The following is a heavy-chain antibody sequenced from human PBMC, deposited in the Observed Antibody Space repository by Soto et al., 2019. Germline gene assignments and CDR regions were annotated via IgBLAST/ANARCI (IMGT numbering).Heavy chain of an antibody. CDR2: INYSGSL. CDR3: ARIATTTLGRPIEY. V-gene: IGHV4-28*02. CDR1: GYFSIGIDG. Sequence: SQTLSLRYRVSGYFSIGIDGRCWIRQPPGKGLEWIGHINYSGSLYHDPSLKSRVTMSLDTSKHQFSLRLSSVTAVDTAVYYCARIATTTLGRPIEYWGRGTLVTGSS. J-gene: IGHJ4*02. D-gene: IGHD4-4*01.